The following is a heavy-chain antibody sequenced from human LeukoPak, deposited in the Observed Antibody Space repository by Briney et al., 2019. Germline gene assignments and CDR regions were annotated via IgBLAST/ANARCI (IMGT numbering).Heavy chain of an antibody. V-gene: IGHV3-21*04. D-gene: IGHD6-19*01. CDR1: GFTFSSYS. CDR2: ISSSSSYI. CDR3: AKPARTLYSSGWYDY. Sequence: GGSLRLSCAASGFTFSSYSMNWVRQAPGKGLEWVSSISSSSSYIYYADSVKGRFTISRDNAKNSLYLQMNSLRAEDTAVYYCAKPARTLYSSGWYDYWGQGTLVTVSS. J-gene: IGHJ4*02.